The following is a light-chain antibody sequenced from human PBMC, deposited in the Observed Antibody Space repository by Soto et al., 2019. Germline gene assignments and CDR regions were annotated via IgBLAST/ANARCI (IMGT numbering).Light chain of an antibody. V-gene: IGLV2-11*01. J-gene: IGLJ1*01. Sequence: QPGLTAPRAESGSPGQSVTISCRGTDNDVGGYNFVSWYQQHPGKAPKLMVFDVSKRPSGVPGRFSGSKSGTTASLTISGLQAEDEADYYCCSFAGSLNFVFGTGTKVTVL. CDR2: DVS. CDR1: DNDVGGYNF. CDR3: CSFAGSLNFV.